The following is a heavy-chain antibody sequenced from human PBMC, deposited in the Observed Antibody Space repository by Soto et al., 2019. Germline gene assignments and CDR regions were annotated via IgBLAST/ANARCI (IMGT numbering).Heavy chain of an antibody. D-gene: IGHD2-2*01. V-gene: IGHV4-30-2*01. CDR2: IYHSGST. Sequence: QLQLQESGSGLVKPSQTLSLTCAVSGGSISSGGYSWSWIRQPPGKGLEWNGYIYHSGSTYYNPSLKSRVTISVDRSKTQFSLKLSSVTAADTAVYYCARGSVVVPAALKTWGQGTLVTVSS. CDR1: GGSISSGGYS. CDR3: ARGSVVVPAALKT. J-gene: IGHJ5*02.